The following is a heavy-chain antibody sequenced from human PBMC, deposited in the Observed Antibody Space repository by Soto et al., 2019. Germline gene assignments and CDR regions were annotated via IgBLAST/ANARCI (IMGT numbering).Heavy chain of an antibody. CDR2: INHSGNT. CDR1: GGSFSTYY. Sequence: SETLSLTCTVYGGSFSTYYWSWIRQPPGKGLEWIGEINHSGNTNYNPSLMGRVTMSFDTSKNQFSLKLSSVTAAGTAVYYCTGPYPYYFDSWGQGTLVTVSS. J-gene: IGHJ4*02. V-gene: IGHV4-34*01. CDR3: TGPYPYYFDS.